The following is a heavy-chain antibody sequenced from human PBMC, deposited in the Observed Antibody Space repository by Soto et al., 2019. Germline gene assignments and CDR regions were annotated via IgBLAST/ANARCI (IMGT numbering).Heavy chain of an antibody. CDR1: EYSIASYW. CDR3: ARTRDFYGMDV. V-gene: IGHV5-51*01. D-gene: IGHD2-2*01. Sequence: GDSMRISCRGSEYSIASYWIGLVRQMPGKGLEWMGIIYPGDSDTRYSPSFQGQVTISADKSISTAYLQWSSLKASDTAMYYCARTRDFYGMDVWGQGNTVTVSS. CDR2: IYPGDSDT. J-gene: IGHJ6*02.